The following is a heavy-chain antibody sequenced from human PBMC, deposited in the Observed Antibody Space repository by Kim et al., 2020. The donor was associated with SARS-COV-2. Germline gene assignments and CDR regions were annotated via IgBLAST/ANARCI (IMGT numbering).Heavy chain of an antibody. Sequence: SETLSLTCTVSGGSVSSGSYYWSWIRQPPGKGLEWIGYIYYSGSTNYNPSLKSRVTISVDTSKNQFSLKLSSVTAADTAVYYCARAPESLIIAAAGMTASYYCYGMDAAGERTTVTVSS. J-gene: IGHJ6*04. D-gene: IGHD6-13*01. CDR2: IYYSGST. CDR3: ARAPESLIIAAAGMTASYYCYGMDA. V-gene: IGHV4-61*01. CDR1: GGSVSSGSYY.